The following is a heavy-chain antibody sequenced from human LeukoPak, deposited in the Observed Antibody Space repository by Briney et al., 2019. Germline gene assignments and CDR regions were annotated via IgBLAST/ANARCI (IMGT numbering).Heavy chain of an antibody. CDR3: AREQADCGGDCYVPNFDY. CDR2: MNQDGREK. CDR1: GFTFRHYW. J-gene: IGHJ4*02. V-gene: IGHV3-7*01. D-gene: IGHD2-21*02. Sequence: GGSLRLSCAASGFTFRHYWMSWVRQAPGKGLEWVANMNQDGREKYYVDSVKGRFTISRDNAKNSLYLQMNSLRAEDTAVYYCAREQADCGGDCYVPNFDYWGQGTPVTVSS.